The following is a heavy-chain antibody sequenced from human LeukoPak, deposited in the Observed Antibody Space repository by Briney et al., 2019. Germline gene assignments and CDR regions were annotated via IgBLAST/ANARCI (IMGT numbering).Heavy chain of an antibody. CDR1: GGSILTTNW. CDR3: ARESGAFSPFGF. J-gene: IGHJ4*02. CDR2: VHLSGAS. Sequence: SETLSLTCAVSGGSILTTNWWSWVRQTPGKGLEWIGEVHLSGASNYNPSLKSRVSMSIGKSKNRLSLKLTSVTAADTAMYYCARESGAFSPFGFWGQGTLVTVSS. D-gene: IGHD1-26*01. V-gene: IGHV4-4*02.